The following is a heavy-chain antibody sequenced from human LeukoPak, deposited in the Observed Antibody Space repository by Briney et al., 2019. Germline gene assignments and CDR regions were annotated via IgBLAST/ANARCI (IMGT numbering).Heavy chain of an antibody. J-gene: IGHJ4*02. CDR2: ISWNSGSI. Sequence: GGSLRLSCAASGFTFDNYATHWVRQAPGKGLEWVSGISWNSGSIGYADSVKGRFTLSRDNAKNSLYLQMNSLRIEDTALYYCAKDFRRQQWLVLDYWGQGSPVTVSS. D-gene: IGHD6-19*01. V-gene: IGHV3-9*01. CDR3: AKDFRRQQWLVLDY. CDR1: GFTFDNYA.